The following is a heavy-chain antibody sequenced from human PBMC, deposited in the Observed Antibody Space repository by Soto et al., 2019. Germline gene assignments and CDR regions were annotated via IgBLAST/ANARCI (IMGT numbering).Heavy chain of an antibody. Sequence: GGSLRLSCAASGFTFSSYGMHWVRQAPGKGLEWVAVIWYDGSNKYYADSVKGRFTISRDNSKNTLYLQMNSLRAEDTAVYYCARGPIAAADHPIDYWGQGTLVTVSS. CDR2: IWYDGSNK. CDR3: ARGPIAAADHPIDY. D-gene: IGHD6-13*01. CDR1: GFTFSSYG. J-gene: IGHJ4*02. V-gene: IGHV3-33*01.